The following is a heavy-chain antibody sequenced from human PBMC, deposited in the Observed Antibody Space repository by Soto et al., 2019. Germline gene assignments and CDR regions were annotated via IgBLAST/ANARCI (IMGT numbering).Heavy chain of an antibody. J-gene: IGHJ4*02. CDR2: IVVGSGNT. D-gene: IGHD3-22*01. V-gene: IGHV1-58*01. CDR1: GFTFTSSA. CDR3: AAVASDSSGYYYENFDY. Sequence: SVKVSCKASGFTFTSSAVQWVRQARGQRLEWIGWIVVGSGNTNYAQKFQERVTITRDMSTSTAYMELSSLRSEDTAVYYCAAVASDSSGYYYENFDYWGQGTRVTVSS.